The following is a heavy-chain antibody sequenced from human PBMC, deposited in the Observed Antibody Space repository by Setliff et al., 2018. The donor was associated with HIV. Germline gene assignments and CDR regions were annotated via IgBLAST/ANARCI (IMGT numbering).Heavy chain of an antibody. Sequence: SETLSVTCTVSGGSISSSSYYWGWIRQPPGKGLEWIGNIYYSGSTYYNPSLKSRVTISVDTSENQFSLRLNSVTAADTAVYYCARYRYYYDSSGYGRWFDPWGQGTLVTVSS. D-gene: IGHD3-22*01. CDR2: IYYSGST. J-gene: IGHJ5*02. V-gene: IGHV4-39*01. CDR3: ARYRYYYDSSGYGRWFDP. CDR1: GGSISSSSYY.